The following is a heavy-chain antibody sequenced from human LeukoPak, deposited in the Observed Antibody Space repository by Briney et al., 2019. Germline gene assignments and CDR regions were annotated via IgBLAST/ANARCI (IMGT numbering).Heavy chain of an antibody. CDR2: ISGRDDST. CDR1: GFTFSNYA. CDR3: AKWGDYDILTGYYDSDY. J-gene: IGHJ4*02. V-gene: IGHV3-23*01. D-gene: IGHD3-9*01. Sequence: GGSLRLSCAASGFTFSNYAMSWVRQAPGKGLEWVSAISGRDDSTYYADSVKGRFTISRDNSKNTLYLQMNSLRAEDTAVYYCAKWGDYDILTGYYDSDYWGQGTLVTVSS.